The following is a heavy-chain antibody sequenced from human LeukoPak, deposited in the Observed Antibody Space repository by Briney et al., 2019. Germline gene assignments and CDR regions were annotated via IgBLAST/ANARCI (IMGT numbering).Heavy chain of an antibody. CDR1: GFTFSSYA. D-gene: IGHD1-26*01. CDR2: ISYDGSNK. Sequence: PGGSLRLSCAASGFTFSSYAMRWVRQAPGKGLEWVAVISYDGSNKYYADSVKGRFTISRDNSKNTLYLQMNSLRAGDTAVYYCARDQGGSYRMGAFDIWGQGTMVTVSS. J-gene: IGHJ3*02. CDR3: ARDQGGSYRMGAFDI. V-gene: IGHV3-30-3*01.